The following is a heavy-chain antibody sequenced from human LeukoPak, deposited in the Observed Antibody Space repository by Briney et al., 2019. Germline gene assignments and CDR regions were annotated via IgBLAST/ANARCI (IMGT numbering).Heavy chain of an antibody. D-gene: IGHD1-1*01. CDR3: AKPHDSFKAENAFDI. Sequence: GGSLRLSCAASGFTFSSYAMSWVRQAPGEGLEWVSAISGSGGSTYYADSVKGRFTISRDNSKNTLYLQMNSLRAEDTAVYYCAKPHDSFKAENAFDIWGQGTMVTVSS. CDR1: GFTFSSYA. J-gene: IGHJ3*02. V-gene: IGHV3-23*01. CDR2: ISGSGGST.